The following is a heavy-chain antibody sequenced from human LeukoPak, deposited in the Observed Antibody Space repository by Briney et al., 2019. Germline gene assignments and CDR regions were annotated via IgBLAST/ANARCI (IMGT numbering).Heavy chain of an antibody. D-gene: IGHD3-10*01. CDR1: GGSISSSNW. CDR3: ARDYPSGSWSDHYWYFDL. J-gene: IGHJ2*01. Sequence: PSETLSLTCAVSGGSISSSNWWSWVRQPPGKGLEWIGEIYHSGSTNYNPSLKSRVTISVDKSKNQFSLKLSFVTAADTAVYYCARDYPSGSWSDHYWYFDLWGRGTLVTVSS. CDR2: IYHSGST. V-gene: IGHV4-4*02.